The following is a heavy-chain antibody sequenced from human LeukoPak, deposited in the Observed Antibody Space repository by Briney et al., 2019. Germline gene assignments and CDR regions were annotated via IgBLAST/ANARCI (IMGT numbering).Heavy chain of an antibody. CDR1: GVSFSGSY. D-gene: IGHD3-3*01. CDR3: ARGIKQVWSGYPTAKTRRDYYFDF. CDR2: ITHSRST. Sequence: SETLSLTCAVHGVSFSGSYWSWIRQPPGKGLEWIGEITHSRSTNYNPSLKSRLTMSVDTSKNQFSLKLSSVTAADTAVYFCARGIKQVWSGYPTAKTRRDYYFDFWGQGTLVTVSS. J-gene: IGHJ4*02. V-gene: IGHV4-34*01.